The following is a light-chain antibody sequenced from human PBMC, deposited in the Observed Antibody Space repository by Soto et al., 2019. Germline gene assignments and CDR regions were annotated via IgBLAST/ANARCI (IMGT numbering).Light chain of an antibody. V-gene: IGKV3-20*01. CDR3: QQYGSSSIT. CDR2: GAS. Sequence: EIVLTQSPGTLSLSPGERATLSCRASQSVSSNYLAWYQQKPGQAPRLLFYGASNRATGIADRFSGSGSGTDFTLTISRLEPEDFAVYYCQQYGSSSITFGQGTRLEIK. CDR1: QSVSSNY. J-gene: IGKJ5*01.